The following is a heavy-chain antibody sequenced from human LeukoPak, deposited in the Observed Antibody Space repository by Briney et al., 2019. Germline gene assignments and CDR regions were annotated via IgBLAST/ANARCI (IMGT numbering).Heavy chain of an antibody. CDR3: AKGGLTIATHDFDY. Sequence: PGGSLRLCCAASGFTFSCYAMSLVRQAGGEGLERVSAFRGSGGSTYYADSVKGRFTISRNNSKNTLYLQMNSLRAEDTAVYYCAKGGLTIATHDFDYWGQGTLVTVSS. J-gene: IGHJ4*02. CDR2: FRGSGGST. CDR1: GFTFSCYA. D-gene: IGHD6-13*01. V-gene: IGHV3-23*01.